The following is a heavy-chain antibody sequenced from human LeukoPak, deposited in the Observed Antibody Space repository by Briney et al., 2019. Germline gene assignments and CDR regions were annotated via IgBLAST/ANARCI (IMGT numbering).Heavy chain of an antibody. V-gene: IGHV3-9*01. CDR2: ISWNSGSI. J-gene: IGHJ4*02. Sequence: PGRSLRLSCAASGFTFDDYAMHWVRQAPGKGLEWVSGISWNSGSIGYADSVKGRFTISRDNAKNTLYLQMNSLRAEDTAVYYCAREGSYYYYDTSGYYCGLFDYWGQGTLVTVSS. D-gene: IGHD3-22*01. CDR1: GFTFDDYA. CDR3: AREGSYYYYDTSGYYCGLFDY.